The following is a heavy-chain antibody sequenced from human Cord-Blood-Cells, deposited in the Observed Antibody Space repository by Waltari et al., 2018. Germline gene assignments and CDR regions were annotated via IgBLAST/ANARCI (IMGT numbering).Heavy chain of an antibody. D-gene: IGHD3-10*01. V-gene: IGHV4-39*01. Sequence: QLPLQESGPGLVKPSETLSLTCPVSGCPISSSSYYWGWIRQPPGKGLEWIGSIYYSGSTYYNPSLKSRVTISVDTSKNQFSLKLSSVTAADTAVYYCARHEGMWFDPWGQGTLVTVSS. CDR2: IYYSGST. CDR3: ARHEGMWFDP. J-gene: IGHJ5*02. CDR1: GCPISSSSYY.